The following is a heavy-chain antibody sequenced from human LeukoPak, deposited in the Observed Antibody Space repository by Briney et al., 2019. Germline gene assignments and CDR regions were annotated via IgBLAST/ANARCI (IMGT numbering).Heavy chain of an antibody. V-gene: IGHV1-69*05. CDR1: GGTFSSYA. J-gene: IGHJ4*02. Sequence: GASVKVSCKASGGTFSSYAISWVRQAPGQGLEWMGGIIPVFGTANYAQKFQGRVTITTDESTSTAYMELSSLTSEDMAVFYCARGGPNSGGWTLDHWGQGTLVSVSS. CDR2: IIPVFGTA. CDR3: ARGGPNSGGWTLDH. D-gene: IGHD6-19*01.